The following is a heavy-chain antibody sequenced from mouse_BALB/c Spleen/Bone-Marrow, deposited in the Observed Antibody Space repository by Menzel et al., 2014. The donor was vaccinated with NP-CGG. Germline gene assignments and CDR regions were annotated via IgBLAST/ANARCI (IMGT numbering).Heavy chain of an antibody. Sequence: QVQLQQSGAELVKPGASVKLSCKASGYTFTSYWMHWVKQRPGQGLEWIGEINPSNGRTNYNEKFKSKATLTVDKSSSTAYMQLSSLTSEDSAVYYCARWAVRRPGYFDVWGAGTTVTVSP. CDR2: INPSNGRT. D-gene: IGHD2-14*01. V-gene: IGHV1S81*02. CDR1: GYTFTSYW. J-gene: IGHJ1*01. CDR3: ARWAVRRPGYFDV.